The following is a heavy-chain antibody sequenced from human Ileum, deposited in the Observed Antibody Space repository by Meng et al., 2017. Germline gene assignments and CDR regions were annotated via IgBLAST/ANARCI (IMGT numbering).Heavy chain of an antibody. Sequence: QVQLQESGPGLVSPSETLSLICTVSGASLTTSHYQWGWIRQPPGKGLEWIGYASTNYNPSLKSRLTISLDTSKNQVSLKLTSVTAADTAVYYCARDHWGSLDYWGQGILVTVSS. CDR2: AST. V-gene: IGHV4-61*01. J-gene: IGHJ4*02. CDR1: GASLTTSHYQ. D-gene: IGHD7-27*01. CDR3: ARDHWGSLDY.